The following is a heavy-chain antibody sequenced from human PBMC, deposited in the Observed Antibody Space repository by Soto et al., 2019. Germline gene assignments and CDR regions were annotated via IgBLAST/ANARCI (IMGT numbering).Heavy chain of an antibody. V-gene: IGHV1-3*01. Sequence: GASVKVSCKASGYTFTSYAMHWVRQAPGQRLEWMGWINAGNGNTKYSQKFQGRVTITRDTSASTAYMELSSLRSEDTAVYYCARASRGHSYDGDPDFDYWGQGTLVTVSS. J-gene: IGHJ4*02. CDR2: INAGNGNT. CDR1: GYTFTSYA. D-gene: IGHD5-18*01. CDR3: ARASRGHSYDGDPDFDY.